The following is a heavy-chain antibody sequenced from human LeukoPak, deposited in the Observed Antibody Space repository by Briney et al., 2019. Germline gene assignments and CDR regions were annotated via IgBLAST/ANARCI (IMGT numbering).Heavy chain of an antibody. D-gene: IGHD3-10*01. CDR1: GFTNSNSS. J-gene: IGHJ6*02. CDR2: IVVGTGKT. CDR3: AATSIRMVQRIIYYGKDV. Sequence: TSVKVSCKASGFTNSNSSVQWVRQARGQRAEWIGWIVVGTGKTNYAQRLQERVTITRDMSTGTVDMELSSLRSEDTAVYYCAATSIRMVQRIIYYGKDVWGQGTTVTVSS. V-gene: IGHV1-58*01.